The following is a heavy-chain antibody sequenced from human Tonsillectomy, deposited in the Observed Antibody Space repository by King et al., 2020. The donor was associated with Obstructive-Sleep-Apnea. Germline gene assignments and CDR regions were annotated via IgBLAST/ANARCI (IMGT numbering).Heavy chain of an antibody. CDR1: GFTFSSYA. CDR2: ISGRGGST. Sequence: VQLVESGGGLVQPGGSLRLSCAASGFTFSSYAMSWVRQAPGKGLEWVSAISGRGGSTYYADSVMGRFTISRDNSKNTLYMQMNSLRAEDTAVYYCAKDIGIQLWLPDYWGQGTLVTVSS. D-gene: IGHD5-18*01. V-gene: IGHV3-23*04. J-gene: IGHJ4*02. CDR3: AKDIGIQLWLPDY.